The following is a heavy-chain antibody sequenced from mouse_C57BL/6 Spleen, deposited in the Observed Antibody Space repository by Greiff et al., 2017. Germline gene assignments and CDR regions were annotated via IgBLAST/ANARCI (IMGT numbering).Heavy chain of an antibody. Sequence: EVQLQQSGPELVKPGASVKISCKASGYTFTDYYMNWVKQSHGKSLEWIGDINPNNGGTSYNQKFQGKAPLTVDKSSSTAYMELRSLTCEVSSVYYGARALYDYGSSSWFAYGGQGTLVTVAA. CDR3: ARALYDYGSSSWFAY. CDR1: GYTFTDYY. V-gene: IGHV1-26*01. D-gene: IGHD1-1*01. J-gene: IGHJ3*01. CDR2: INPNNGGT.